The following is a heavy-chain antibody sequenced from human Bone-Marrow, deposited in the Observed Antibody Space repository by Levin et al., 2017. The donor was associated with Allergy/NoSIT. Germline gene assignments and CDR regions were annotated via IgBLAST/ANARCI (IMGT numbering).Heavy chain of an antibody. CDR2: ISYDGFDE. D-gene: IGHD2-21*02. J-gene: IGHJ4*02. CDR3: ARDYRSYCGTDCYNPFDS. V-gene: IGHV3-30*03. Sequence: PGGSLRLSCAASGFTFNIYRMYWVRQAPGKGLEWVALISYDGFDEFYADSVKGRFSISRDTSTSTLYLEMNSLRPDDTGVYFCARDYRSYCGTDCYNPFDSWGQGALVTVSS. CDR1: GFTFNIYR.